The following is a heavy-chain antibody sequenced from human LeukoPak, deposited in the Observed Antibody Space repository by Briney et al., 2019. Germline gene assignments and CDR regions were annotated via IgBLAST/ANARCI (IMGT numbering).Heavy chain of an antibody. V-gene: IGHV3-48*01. CDR1: GFTSSSYS. CDR3: ARDKSDYYYYMDV. D-gene: IGHD3-3*01. Sequence: PGGSLRLSCAASGFTSSSYSMNWVRQAPGKGLEWVSYISSSSSTIYYADSVKGRFTISRDNAKNSLYLQMNSLRAEDTAVYYCARDKSDYYYYMDVWGKGTTVTVSS. CDR2: ISSSSSTI. J-gene: IGHJ6*03.